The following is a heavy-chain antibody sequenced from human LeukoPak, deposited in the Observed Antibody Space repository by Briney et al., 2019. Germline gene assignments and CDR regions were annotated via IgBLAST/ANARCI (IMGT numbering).Heavy chain of an antibody. CDR3: ASDVDYGDYAFDY. CDR2: MNPNTGNT. V-gene: IGHV1-8*03. Sequence: GASVKVSCKASGYTFTSYDINWVRQATGQGLEWMGWMNPNTGNTGYAQKFQGRVTITRNTSISTAYMELSSLRSDDTAVYYCASDVDYGDYAFDYWGQGTLVTVSS. J-gene: IGHJ4*02. D-gene: IGHD4-17*01. CDR1: GYTFTSYD.